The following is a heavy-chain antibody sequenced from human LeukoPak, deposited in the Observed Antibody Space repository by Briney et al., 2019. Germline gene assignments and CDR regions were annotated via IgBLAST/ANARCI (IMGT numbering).Heavy chain of an antibody. CDR2: VSSDGINT. CDR1: GFTFSNFA. Sequence: PGGSLRLSCSASGFTFSNFAMSWVRQAPGKGLEWVSAVSSDGINTYYTDSLKGRFTISRDNSKNTLYLQMGSLRAEDMAVYYCARRGAVSGGSDYWGQGTLVTVSS. D-gene: IGHD3-16*01. V-gene: IGHV3-23*01. CDR3: ARRGAVSGGSDY. J-gene: IGHJ4*02.